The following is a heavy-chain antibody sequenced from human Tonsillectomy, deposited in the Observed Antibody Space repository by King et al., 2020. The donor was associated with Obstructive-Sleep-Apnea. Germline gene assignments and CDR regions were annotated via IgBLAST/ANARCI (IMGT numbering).Heavy chain of an antibody. Sequence: QLVQSGGGLVQPGGSLRLSCAASGFTFSNYWMSWVRQVPGKGLEWVANIKQDESEKYYVDSVKGRFTISRDNAKNSLFLQMNSLRADDTAEYFCARDKEVGATKLDYRGQGSLVTVSS. CDR3: ARDKEVGATKLDY. CDR2: IKQDESEK. CDR1: GFTFSNYW. J-gene: IGHJ4*02. V-gene: IGHV3-7*01. D-gene: IGHD1-26*01.